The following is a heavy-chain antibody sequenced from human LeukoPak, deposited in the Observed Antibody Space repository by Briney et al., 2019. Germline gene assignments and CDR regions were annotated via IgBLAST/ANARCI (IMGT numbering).Heavy chain of an antibody. CDR1: GFTFSDYY. Sequence: GGSLRLSCAASGFTFSDYYMSWIRQAPRKGLEWVSYISSSGSTIYYADSVKGRFTISRDNAKNSLYLQMNSLRSDDTAVYYCARGYSGSYTASSDYWGQGTLVTVSS. J-gene: IGHJ4*02. CDR3: ARGYSGSYTASSDY. D-gene: IGHD1-26*01. CDR2: ISSSGSTI. V-gene: IGHV3-11*01.